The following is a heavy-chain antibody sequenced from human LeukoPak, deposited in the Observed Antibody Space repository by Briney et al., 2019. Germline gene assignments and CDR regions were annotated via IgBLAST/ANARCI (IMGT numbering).Heavy chain of an antibody. Sequence: PGGSLRLSCAASGFTLGSYWMTSVRPAPRKGLEWAADIKEDGSETYYVDSVKGRFTISRDNAKNSLYLQMSSLRAEVTAAYYCARTTYGDYWGQGTLVTVSS. D-gene: IGHD1-1*01. CDR1: GFTLGSYW. J-gene: IGHJ4*02. CDR3: ARTTYGDY. CDR2: IKEDGSET. V-gene: IGHV3-7*02.